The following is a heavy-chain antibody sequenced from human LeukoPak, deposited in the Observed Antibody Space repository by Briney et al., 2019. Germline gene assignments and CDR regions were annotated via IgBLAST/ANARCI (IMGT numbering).Heavy chain of an antibody. CDR1: GYSISSGYY. CDR3: ATLVALDAFDI. D-gene: IGHD6-6*01. V-gene: IGHV4-38-2*02. Sequence: SETLSLTCTVSGYSISSGYYWGWIRQPPGKGLEWIGSIYHSGSTYYNPSLKSRVTISVDTSKNQFSLKLSSVTAADTAVYYCATLVALDAFDIWGQGTMVTVSS. J-gene: IGHJ3*02. CDR2: IYHSGST.